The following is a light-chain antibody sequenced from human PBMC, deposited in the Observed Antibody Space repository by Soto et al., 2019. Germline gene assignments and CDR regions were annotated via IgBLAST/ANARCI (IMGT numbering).Light chain of an antibody. J-gene: IGLJ1*01. CDR1: SSHVSDYYR. V-gene: IGLV2-18*01. Sequence: QSALAQPPSVSGSPGQSVPISCTGTSSHVSDYYRFSWYQHLPGSAPTLLIYGVSYRPSGVPDRFSGSRSANTAFRTISELQTADEADYYCSLSTSTCTFVFGPATKVTVL. CDR2: GVS. CDR3: SLSTSTCTFV.